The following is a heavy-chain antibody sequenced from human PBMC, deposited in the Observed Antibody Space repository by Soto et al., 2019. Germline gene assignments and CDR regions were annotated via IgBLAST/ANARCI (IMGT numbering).Heavy chain of an antibody. CDR3: ARDLGLEDRPRWLDS. V-gene: IGHV3-48*04. Sequence: PGGSLRLSCVGSGFTFSSSSLNWVRLAPGKGLEWLSYITGSSHTIYYTDSVKGRFSISRHNAKNSLFLEMNGLRAEDTAIYYCARDLGLEDRPRWLDSWGPGTQVTVSS. D-gene: IGHD1-1*01. J-gene: IGHJ5*01. CDR2: ITGSSHTI. CDR1: GFTFSSSS.